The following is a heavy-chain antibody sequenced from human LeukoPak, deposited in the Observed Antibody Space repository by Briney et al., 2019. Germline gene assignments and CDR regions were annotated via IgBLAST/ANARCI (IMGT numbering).Heavy chain of an antibody. CDR3: ARDGGGVSSWVSH. CDR1: GYSFSSYW. Sequence: RLGESLKISCKGSGYSFSSYWISWVRQMPGEGLEWMGRIDPGDSFTKYRPSLEGRVTISADKSISTVYLQWSSLKASDTAIYYCARDGGGVSSWVSHWGQGTLVTVSS. V-gene: IGHV5-10-1*01. J-gene: IGHJ4*02. D-gene: IGHD2-8*02. CDR2: IDPGDSFT.